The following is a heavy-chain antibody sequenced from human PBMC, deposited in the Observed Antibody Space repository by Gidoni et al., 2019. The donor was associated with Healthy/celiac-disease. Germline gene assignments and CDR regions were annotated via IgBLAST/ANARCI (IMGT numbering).Heavy chain of an antibody. J-gene: IGHJ6*02. CDR3: ARRAGYSSGWYYYYGMDV. CDR2: ISAYNGNT. Sequence: KVSCKASGYTFTSYGISWVRQAPGQGLEWMGWISAYNGNTNYAQKLQGRVTMTTDTSTSTAYMELRSLRSDDTAVYYCARRAGYSSGWYYYYGMDVWGQGTTVTVSS. CDR1: GYTFTSYG. V-gene: IGHV1-18*01. D-gene: IGHD6-19*01.